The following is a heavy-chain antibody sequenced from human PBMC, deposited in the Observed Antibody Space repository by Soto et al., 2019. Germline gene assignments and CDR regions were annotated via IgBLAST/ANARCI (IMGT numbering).Heavy chain of an antibody. V-gene: IGHV3-23*01. J-gene: IGHJ4*02. Sequence: GGSLRLSCAASGFTFSSYAMTWVRQAPGKGLEWVSSISSSGGNTYYADSVRGRFTISRDNSQNTLYLQMDSLRAEDTALYFCAKYLIGGKQCDYWGQGTLVTVSS. CDR1: GFTFSSYA. D-gene: IGHD3-3*01. CDR3: AKYLIGGKQCDY. CDR2: ISSSGGNT.